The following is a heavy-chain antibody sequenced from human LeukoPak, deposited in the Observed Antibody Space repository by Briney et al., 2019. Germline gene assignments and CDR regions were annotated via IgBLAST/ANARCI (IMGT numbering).Heavy chain of an antibody. Sequence: SETLSLTCTVSGDSISNYYWTWIRQPPGKGLEWIGYVFSNGNTDYDSSLKSRVTISVDMSRNQFSLRLSSVTAADTALYYCARAGRWEGRPHAFDIWGQGTMVTVSS. CDR1: GDSISNYY. V-gene: IGHV4-59*01. D-gene: IGHD1-26*01. J-gene: IGHJ3*02. CDR3: ARAGRWEGRPHAFDI. CDR2: VFSNGNT.